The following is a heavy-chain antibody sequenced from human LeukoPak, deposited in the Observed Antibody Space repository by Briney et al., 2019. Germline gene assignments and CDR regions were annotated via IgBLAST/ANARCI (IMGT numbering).Heavy chain of an antibody. CDR2: IKQDGSEK. V-gene: IGHV3-7*01. CDR3: ASQYCSSHACYTDAFDI. D-gene: IGHD2-2*02. Sequence: PGGSLRLSCAASRFTFSTYWMSWVRQAPGKGLEWVANIKQDGSEKYYVNSVKGRFTISRDNAKNSLYLQMNSLRAEDTAVYYCASQYCSSHACYTDAFDIWGQGTMVTVSS. CDR1: RFTFSTYW. J-gene: IGHJ3*02.